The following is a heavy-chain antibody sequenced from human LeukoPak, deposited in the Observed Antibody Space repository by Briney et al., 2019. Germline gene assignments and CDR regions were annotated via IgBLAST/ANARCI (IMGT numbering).Heavy chain of an antibody. V-gene: IGHV1-2*02. D-gene: IGHD6-19*01. CDR1: GYTFTAYY. Sequence: APVKVSCKASGYTFTAYYIHWVRQAPGQGLEWMGWIDPNSGGTNYVQKFQGRVTMTRDTSISAVYMELSRLRSDDTAVYYCARGGIAVAGTAGYWGQGTLVTVSS. J-gene: IGHJ4*02. CDR3: ARGGIAVAGTAGY. CDR2: IDPNSGGT.